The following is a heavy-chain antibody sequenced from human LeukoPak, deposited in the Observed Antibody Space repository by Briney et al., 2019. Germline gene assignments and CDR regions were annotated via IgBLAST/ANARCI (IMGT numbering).Heavy chain of an antibody. CDR3: ARQKYYYDSSGYYPNDY. Sequence: ASVKVSCKASGYAFISYDIKWVRQATGQGLEWMGIINPSGGSTSYAQKFQGRVTMTRDTSTSTVYMELSSLRSEDTAVYYCARQKYYYDSSGYYPNDYWGQGTLVTVSS. D-gene: IGHD3-22*01. CDR1: GYAFISYD. CDR2: INPSGGST. J-gene: IGHJ4*02. V-gene: IGHV1-46*01.